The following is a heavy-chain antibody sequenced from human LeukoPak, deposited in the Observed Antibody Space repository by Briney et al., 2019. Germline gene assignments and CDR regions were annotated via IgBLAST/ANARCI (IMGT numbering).Heavy chain of an antibody. Sequence: GGSLRLSCAASGFTFSSYGMTWVRQAPEKWLEWVSAIGRSGGSTYYSDSVKGRFTISRDNSKNTLYLQMNSLRAEDTAVYYCARRAGAYSHPYDYWGQGTLVTVSS. CDR1: GFTFSSYG. J-gene: IGHJ4*02. CDR2: IGRSGGST. V-gene: IGHV3-23*01. CDR3: ARRAGAYSHPYDY. D-gene: IGHD4/OR15-4a*01.